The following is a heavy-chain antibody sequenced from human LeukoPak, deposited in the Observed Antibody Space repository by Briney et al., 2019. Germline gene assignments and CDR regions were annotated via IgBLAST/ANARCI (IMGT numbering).Heavy chain of an antibody. Sequence: GASVKVSCKASGYSFTSNVISWVRQAPGQGLEWMGWISAYNGNTNYAQKFQGRVTMTTDTSTSTAYMELRSLRSDDTAMYYCARVDAGNYYGHDFWGQGTLVTVTS. D-gene: IGHD1-26*01. CDR1: GYSFTSNV. J-gene: IGHJ4*02. CDR3: ARVDAGNYYGHDF. V-gene: IGHV1-18*01. CDR2: ISAYNGNT.